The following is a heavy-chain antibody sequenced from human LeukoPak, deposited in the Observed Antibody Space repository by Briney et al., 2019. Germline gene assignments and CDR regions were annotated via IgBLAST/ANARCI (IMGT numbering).Heavy chain of an antibody. J-gene: IGHJ4*02. CDR2: IHHSGTA. D-gene: IGHD4-17*01. CDR1: GYSISSGYY. CDR3: ARPFKDTAVTSGFDY. Sequence: SETLTLTCAVSGYSISSGYYWGWIRQPPGKGLEWIGSIHHSGTAHYNPSLESRVTISVDTSKNQFSLHLSSVTAADTAVYYCARPFKDTAVTSGFDYWGQGTLVTVSS. V-gene: IGHV4-38-2*01.